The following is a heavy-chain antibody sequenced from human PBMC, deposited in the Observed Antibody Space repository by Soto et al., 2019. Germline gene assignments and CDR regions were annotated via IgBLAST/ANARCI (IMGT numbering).Heavy chain of an antibody. Sequence: GGSLRLSCAASGFTFSSYAMSWVRQAPGKGLEWVSAISGSGGSTYYADSVKGRFIISRDNSKSTLYLQMNSLIAEDTAVYYCAKDDPIFTGYPSFDPWGQRTLVTVSS. J-gene: IGHJ5*02. D-gene: IGHD3-9*01. CDR1: GFTFSSYA. CDR2: ISGSGGST. CDR3: AKDDPIFTGYPSFDP. V-gene: IGHV3-23*01.